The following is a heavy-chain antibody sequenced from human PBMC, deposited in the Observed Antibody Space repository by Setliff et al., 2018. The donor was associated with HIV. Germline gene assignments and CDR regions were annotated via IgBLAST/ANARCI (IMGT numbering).Heavy chain of an antibody. CDR1: GGSIGSHY. V-gene: IGHV4-59*11. CDR3: ARVFPHPYGNSWFDV. Sequence: PSETLSLTCSVSGGSIGSHYWSWIRQSPRKGLEWIGYFYNNGQTNSNPSLRGRVAMAVDTSKNQLSLKLNFVTAADTAKYYCARVFPHPYGNSWFDVWGQGILVIVSS. D-gene: IGHD1-1*01. CDR2: FYNNGQT. J-gene: IGHJ5*02.